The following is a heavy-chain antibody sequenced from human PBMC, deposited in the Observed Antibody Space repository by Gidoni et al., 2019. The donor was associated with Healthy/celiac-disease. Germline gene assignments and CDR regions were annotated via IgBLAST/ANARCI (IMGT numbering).Heavy chain of an antibody. J-gene: IGHJ4*02. CDR2: IYYSGST. D-gene: IGHD6-19*01. Sequence: QVQLQESGPGLVKHSETLSLTCTVTGGSISSYYWRWIRQPPGKGLEWIGYIYYSGSTNFNPSLKSRVTISVNTSKNQFSLKLSSVTAADTAVYYCASGEQWLFDYWGQGTLVTVSS. V-gene: IGHV4-59*01. CDR3: ASGEQWLFDY. CDR1: GGSISSYY.